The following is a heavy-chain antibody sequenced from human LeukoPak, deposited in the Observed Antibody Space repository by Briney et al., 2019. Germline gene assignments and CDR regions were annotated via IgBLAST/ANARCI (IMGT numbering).Heavy chain of an antibody. D-gene: IGHD2-21*02. CDR3: ARGLTQIPRLATGLGH. V-gene: IGHV3-7*01. CDR2: IRQDGGDK. CDR1: GFTFSNYW. Sequence: GGSLRLSCATSGFTFSNYWMCWVRKAPGKGLEWVANIRQDGGDKYYADSVKGRFTISRDNAKNSLYLQMNSLRAEDTAVYYCARGLTQIPRLATGLGHWGQGTLVTVSS. J-gene: IGHJ4*02.